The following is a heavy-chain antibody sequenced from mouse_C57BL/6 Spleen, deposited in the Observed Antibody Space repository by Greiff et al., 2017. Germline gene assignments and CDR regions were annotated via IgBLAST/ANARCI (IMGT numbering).Heavy chain of an antibody. Sequence: QVQLQQPGAELVKPGASVKLSCKASGYTFTSYWMHWVKQRPGQGLEWIGMIHPNSGSTNYNEKFKSKATLTVDKSASTAYMQLSSLTSEDSAVYYCARAEDYGSSVDYWGQGTTLTVSS. CDR2: IHPNSGST. CDR1: GYTFTSYW. CDR3: ARAEDYGSSVDY. V-gene: IGHV1-64*01. D-gene: IGHD1-1*01. J-gene: IGHJ2*01.